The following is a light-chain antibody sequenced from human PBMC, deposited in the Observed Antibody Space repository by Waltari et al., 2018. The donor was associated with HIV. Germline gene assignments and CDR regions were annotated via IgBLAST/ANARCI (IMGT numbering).Light chain of an antibody. CDR1: SPDGKN. Sequence: SYVLTQPPSVSVAPGQTATISYGGNSPDGKNVHWYQQKPGQAPVVVVYDDHERPSSGSGRFSGSKSGNTATLTINRVEVGDEADYHCQVWDGNSGHVVFGGGTKL. CDR3: QVWDGNSGHVV. V-gene: IGLV3-21*02. J-gene: IGLJ2*01. CDR2: DDH.